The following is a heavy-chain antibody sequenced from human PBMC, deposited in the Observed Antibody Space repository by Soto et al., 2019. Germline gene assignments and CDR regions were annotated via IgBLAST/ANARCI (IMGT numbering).Heavy chain of an antibody. V-gene: IGHV3-30*18. CDR2: ISYDGSNK. CDR1: GFTFSSYG. J-gene: IGHJ3*02. D-gene: IGHD6-19*01. CDR3: AKSAYSSGWYLAFDI. Sequence: GGSLRLSCAASGFTFSSYGMHWVRQAPGKGLEWVAVISYDGSNKYYADSVKGRFTISRDNSKNTLYLQMNSLRAEDTAVYYCAKSAYSSGWYLAFDIWGQGTMVTVSS.